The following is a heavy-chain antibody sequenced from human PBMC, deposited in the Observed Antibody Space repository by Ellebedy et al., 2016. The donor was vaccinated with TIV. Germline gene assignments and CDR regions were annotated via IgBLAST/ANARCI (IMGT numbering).Heavy chain of an antibody. CDR2: ISGSSSYI. V-gene: IGHV3-21*01. CDR3: ARDRIVGATSYGY. Sequence: PGGSLRLSCAAPGFTSSSYTVNWVRQAPGKGLEWVSSISGSSSYIYYADSVKGRFTISRDNAKNSLYLQMNSLRAEDTAVYYCARDRIVGATSYGYWGQGALVTVSS. J-gene: IGHJ4*02. D-gene: IGHD1-26*01. CDR1: GFTSSSYT.